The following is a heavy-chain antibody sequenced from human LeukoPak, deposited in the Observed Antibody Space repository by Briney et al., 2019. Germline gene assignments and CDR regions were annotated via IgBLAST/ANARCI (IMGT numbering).Heavy chain of an antibody. V-gene: IGHV3-7*04. CDR3: ARDRRNNYGYYFDY. CDR2: IKEDGSEK. D-gene: IGHD5-18*01. Sequence: GGSLRLSCAASGFTFSTYWMNWVRQAPGKGLEWVANIKEDGSEKYYVDSVKGRFTISRDNAKNSLYLQMNSLRAEDTAVYYCARDRRNNYGYYFDYWGQGTLVTVSS. CDR1: GFTFSTYW. J-gene: IGHJ4*02.